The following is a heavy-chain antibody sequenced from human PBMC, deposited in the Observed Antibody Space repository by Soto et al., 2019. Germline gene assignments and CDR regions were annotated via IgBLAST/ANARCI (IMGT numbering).Heavy chain of an antibody. CDR3: AKEPYYDFWSGYYNFDY. D-gene: IGHD3-3*01. V-gene: IGHV3-23*01. J-gene: IGHJ4*02. Sequence: EVQLLESGGGLVQPGGSLRLSCAASGFTFSSYAMSWVRQAPGKGLEWVSAISGSGGSTYYADSVKGRFTISGDNSKNTLYLQMNSLRADDTAVYYCAKEPYYDFWSGYYNFDYWGQGTLVTVSS. CDR1: GFTFSSYA. CDR2: ISGSGGST.